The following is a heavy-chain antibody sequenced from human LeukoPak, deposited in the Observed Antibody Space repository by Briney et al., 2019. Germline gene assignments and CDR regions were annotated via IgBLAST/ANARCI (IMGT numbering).Heavy chain of an antibody. D-gene: IGHD3-10*01. CDR1: AFTFDDYA. Sequence: PGGSLRLSCAASAFTFDDYAMHWVRQAPGKGLEWVSGISWNSGSIGYADSVKGRFTISRDIAKNSLYLQMNSLRAEDTAVYYCARYAYYYASGSYPSTERVFDYWGQGTLVTVSS. V-gene: IGHV3-9*01. CDR2: ISWNSGSI. J-gene: IGHJ4*02. CDR3: ARYAYYYASGSYPSTERVFDY.